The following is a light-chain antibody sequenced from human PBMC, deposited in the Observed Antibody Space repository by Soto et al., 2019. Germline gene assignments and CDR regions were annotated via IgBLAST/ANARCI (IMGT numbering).Light chain of an antibody. V-gene: IGKV3-15*01. CDR1: QIVSSN. CDR2: GAS. Sequence: EIVMTQSPATLSVSPGERATLSCRASQIVSSNLAWYQQKPGQAPRLLIYGASTRATGIPARFSGSGSGTEFTLTISSLQSEDFAVYYCQQYNNWYTFSQGTKLEIK. CDR3: QQYNNWYT. J-gene: IGKJ2*01.